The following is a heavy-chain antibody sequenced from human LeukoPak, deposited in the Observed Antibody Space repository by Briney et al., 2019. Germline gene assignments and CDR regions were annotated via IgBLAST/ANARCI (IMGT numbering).Heavy chain of an antibody. D-gene: IGHD3-22*01. V-gene: IGHV3-30*18. CDR3: AKDQTMIVVVITDYYYYYGMDV. Sequence: GGSLRLSCAASGFTFSSYGMHWVRQAPGKGLEWVAVISYDGSNKYYADSVKGRFTISIDNSKKTLYLQMNSLRAEDTAVYYCAKDQTMIVVVITDYYYYYGMDVWGQGTTVTVSS. CDR2: ISYDGSNK. CDR1: GFTFSSYG. J-gene: IGHJ6*02.